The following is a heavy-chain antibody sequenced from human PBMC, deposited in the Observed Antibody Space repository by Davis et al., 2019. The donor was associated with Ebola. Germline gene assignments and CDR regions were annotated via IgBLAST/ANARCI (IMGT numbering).Heavy chain of an antibody. CDR2: INHSGST. J-gene: IGHJ6*02. Sequence: ESLKISCAASGFTFSSYAMSWVRQPPGKGLEWIGEINHSGSTNYNPSLKSRVTISVDTSKNQFSLKLSSVTAADTAVYYCARQSIAARYYGMDVWGQGTTVTVSS. CDR1: GFTFSSYA. CDR3: ARQSIAARYYGMDV. V-gene: IGHV4-34*01. D-gene: IGHD6-6*01.